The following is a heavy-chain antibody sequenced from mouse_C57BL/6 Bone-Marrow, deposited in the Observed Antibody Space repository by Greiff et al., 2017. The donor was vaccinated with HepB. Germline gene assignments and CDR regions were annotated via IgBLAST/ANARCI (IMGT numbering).Heavy chain of an antibody. Sequence: QVTLKESGPGILQSSQTLSLTCSFSGFSLSTSGMGVSWIRQPSGKGLEWLAHIYWDNDKRYNPSLKSRTTISKDTSRNPVFLKITSVDTADTATYYCARRDGYCDWFAYWGQGTLVTVSA. J-gene: IGHJ3*01. CDR2: IYWDNDK. D-gene: IGHD2-3*01. CDR1: GFSLSTSGMG. CDR3: ARRDGYCDWFAY. V-gene: IGHV8-12*01.